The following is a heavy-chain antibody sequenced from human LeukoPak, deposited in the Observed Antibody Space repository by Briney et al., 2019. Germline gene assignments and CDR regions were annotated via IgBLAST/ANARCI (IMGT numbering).Heavy chain of an antibody. V-gene: IGHV4-59*12. D-gene: IGHD2/OR15-2a*01. CDR1: GGSISTYY. Sequence: PSETLSLTCAVSGGSISTYYWTWIRQPPGKGLEWIGNVYYSGNTKYNPSLKSRVTISVDTSKNQFSLKLSSVTAADTAVYYCARDRGGPYDYILLWGQGTLVTVSS. CDR2: VYYSGNT. J-gene: IGHJ4*02. CDR3: ARDRGGPYDYILL.